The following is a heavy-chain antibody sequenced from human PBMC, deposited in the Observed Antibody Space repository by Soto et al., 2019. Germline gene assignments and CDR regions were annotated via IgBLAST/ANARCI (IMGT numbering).Heavy chain of an antibody. CDR2: IIPVFGRP. D-gene: IGHD5-12*01. V-gene: IGHV1-69*13. Sequence: SVKVSCKASGGTFSSFGISWVRQAPGQGLEWMGGIIPVFGRPNYAQRFRGRLTITADESTNTSYMELIDLTSEDTAVYYCARDASGYDFWGQGTQVTVYS. J-gene: IGHJ1*01. CDR1: GGTFSSFG. CDR3: ARDASGYDF.